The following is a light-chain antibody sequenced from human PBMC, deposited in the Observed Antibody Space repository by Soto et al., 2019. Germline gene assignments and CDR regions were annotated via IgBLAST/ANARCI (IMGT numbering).Light chain of an antibody. CDR1: QSVRSN. V-gene: IGKV3-15*01. J-gene: IGKJ4*01. CDR2: GAS. CDR3: QHYTNLWG. Sequence: EIVMTQSPATVSVSPGERVTLSCRASQSVRSNLAWYQQKPGQVPRVLIYGASTRAIGIPDRVSGSGSGTEFTLTISRLQSEDFAVCYGQHYTNLWGFGVGTKVEIK.